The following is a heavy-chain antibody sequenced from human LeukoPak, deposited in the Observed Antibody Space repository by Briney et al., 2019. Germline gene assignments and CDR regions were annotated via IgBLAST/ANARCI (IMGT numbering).Heavy chain of an antibody. Sequence: PGGSLRLSCAASGLTVSDNYMTWVRQAPGKGLEWVSVIYAGGSTFYADSVKGRFTISRDNSKNTVYLQMNSLRAEDTAVYYCARDRSDDSSGYPFDFWGQGTLVTVSS. D-gene: IGHD3-22*01. CDR1: GLTVSDNY. V-gene: IGHV3-66*02. CDR3: ARDRSDDSSGYPFDF. J-gene: IGHJ4*02. CDR2: IYAGGST.